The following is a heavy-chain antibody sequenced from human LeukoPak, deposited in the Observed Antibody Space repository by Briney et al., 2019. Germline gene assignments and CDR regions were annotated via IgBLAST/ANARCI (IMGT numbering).Heavy chain of an antibody. V-gene: IGHV3-30-3*01. J-gene: IGHJ4*02. CDR3: ARDHGAEGWDYFDY. Sequence: GGSLRLSCAASGFTFSSYWMSWVRQAPGKGLEWVAVISYDGSNKYYADSVKGRFTISRDNSKNTLYLQMNSLRAEDTAVYYCARDHGAEGWDYFDYWVQGTLVTVSS. CDR1: GFTFSSYW. D-gene: IGHD1-26*01. CDR2: ISYDGSNK.